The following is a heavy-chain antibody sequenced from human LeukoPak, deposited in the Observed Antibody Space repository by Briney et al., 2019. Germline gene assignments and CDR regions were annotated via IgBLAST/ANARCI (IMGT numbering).Heavy chain of an antibody. CDR2: IKQDGSEK. CDR1: GFTFSSYW. Sequence: GGSLRLSCAASGFTFSSYWMSWVRQAPGKGLEWVANIKQDGSEKYYVDSVKGRFTISRDNAKNSLYLQMNSLRAEDTAVYYCARDFDMWMWLPLDFDYWGQGTLVTVSS. V-gene: IGHV3-7*01. CDR3: ARDFDMWMWLPLDFDY. J-gene: IGHJ4*02. D-gene: IGHD6-19*01.